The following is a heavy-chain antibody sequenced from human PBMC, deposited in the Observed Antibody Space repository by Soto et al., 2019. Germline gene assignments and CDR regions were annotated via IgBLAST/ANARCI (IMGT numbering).Heavy chain of an antibody. J-gene: IGHJ4*02. CDR1: GFTFSSYG. D-gene: IGHD2-15*01. CDR3: ARDCSGGSCYD. V-gene: IGHV3-33*01. CDR2: IWYDGSNR. Sequence: QVQLVESGGGVVQPGRSLRLSCAASGFTFSSYGMHWVRQAPGKGLEWVAVIWYDGSNRYYADSVRGRFTISRENSKNTLYLQMNSLRAEDTAVYYCARDCSGGSCYDWGQGTLVTVSS.